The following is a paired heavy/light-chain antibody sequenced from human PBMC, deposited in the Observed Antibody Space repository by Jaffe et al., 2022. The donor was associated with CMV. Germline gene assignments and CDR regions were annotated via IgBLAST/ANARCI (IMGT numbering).Heavy chain of an antibody. J-gene: IGHJ4*02. CDR1: GYTFTSYG. V-gene: IGHV1-18*04. CDR2: ISAYNGNT. D-gene: IGHD3-3*01. CDR3: ARESHVLRFLEWLYYFDY. Sequence: QVQLVQSGAEVKKPGASVKVSCKASGYTFTSYGISWVRQAPGQGLEWMGWISAYNGNTNYAQKLQGRVTMTTDTSTSTAYMELRSLRSDDTAVYYCARESHVLRFLEWLYYFDYWGQGTLVTVSS.
Light chain of an antibody. CDR2: GAS. CDR1: QSVSSSY. CDR3: QQYGSSPSFT. V-gene: IGKV3-20*01. Sequence: EIVLTQSPGTLSLSPGERATLSCRASQSVSSSYLAWYQQKPGQAPRLLIYGASSRATGIPDRFSGSGSGTDFTLTISRLEPEDFAVYYCQQYGSSPSFTFGPGTKVDIK. J-gene: IGKJ3*01.